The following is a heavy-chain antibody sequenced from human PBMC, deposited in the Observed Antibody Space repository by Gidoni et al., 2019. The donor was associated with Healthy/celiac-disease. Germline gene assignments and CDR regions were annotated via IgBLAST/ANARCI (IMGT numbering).Heavy chain of an antibody. CDR1: GFTFRRSG. CDR2: IWYDGGNK. D-gene: IGHD3-9*01. CDR3: ARSYYDSLTGYKEDDAFDI. J-gene: IGHJ3*02. Sequence: VQRAASGGGVVQPGRSLRLSCPPSGFTFRRSGIHWVRQPPGKGPEGVAVIWYDGGNKYYADAVKGRFTISRDKSKNTLYLQRHSLRAEDTAVYYCARSYYDSLTGYKEDDAFDIWGQGTMVTVSS. V-gene: IGHV3-33*01.